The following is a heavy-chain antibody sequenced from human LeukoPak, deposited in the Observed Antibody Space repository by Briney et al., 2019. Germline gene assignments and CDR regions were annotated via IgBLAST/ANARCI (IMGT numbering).Heavy chain of an antibody. V-gene: IGHV4-30-2*01. CDR2: IYHSGST. CDR1: GGSISSGGYS. Sequence: SQTLSLTCAVSGGSISSGGYSWSWIRQPPGKGLEWIGYIYHSGSTYYNPSLKSRVTISVDRSKNQFSLKLSSVTAADTAVYYCARATRQWLVRGLDYWGQGTLVTVSS. J-gene: IGHJ4*02. CDR3: ARATRQWLVRGLDY. D-gene: IGHD6-19*01.